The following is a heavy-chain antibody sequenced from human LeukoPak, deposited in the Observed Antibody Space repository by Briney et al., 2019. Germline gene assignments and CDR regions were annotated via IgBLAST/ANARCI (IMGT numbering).Heavy chain of an antibody. D-gene: IGHD3-10*01. J-gene: IGHJ4*02. CDR2: IYYSGST. Sequence: KPAATLSLTCTVSGGSISRYYWSWIRQPPGEGLEWIGNIYYSGSTNYNPSLKSRVTISVDTSKNQFSLKVTSVTAADTAVYYCARDYYDSGSSALWGQGTLVTVSS. CDR1: GGSISRYY. V-gene: IGHV4-59*01. CDR3: ARDYYDSGSSAL.